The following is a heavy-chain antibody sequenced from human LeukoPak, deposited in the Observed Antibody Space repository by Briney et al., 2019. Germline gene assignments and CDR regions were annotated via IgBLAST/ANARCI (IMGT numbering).Heavy chain of an antibody. CDR3: ANSYSVSGSYWNY. Sequence: PGGSLRLSCAASGFTFSSYAMSWVRQVRGKGLEWVSGISSSGGSTYYADSVKGRFTISRDKSKNTVYLQMNSLRAEDTAVYYCANSYSVSGSYWNYWGQGTLVTLSS. J-gene: IGHJ4*02. V-gene: IGHV3-23*01. D-gene: IGHD3-10*01. CDR2: ISSSGGST. CDR1: GFTFSSYA.